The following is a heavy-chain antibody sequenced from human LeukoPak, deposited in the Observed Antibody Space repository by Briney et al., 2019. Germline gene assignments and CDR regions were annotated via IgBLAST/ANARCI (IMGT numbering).Heavy chain of an antibody. J-gene: IGHJ6*02. CDR1: GYTFTGYY. D-gene: IGHD3-3*01. Sequence: VASVNVSCKASGYTFTGYYMHWVRQAPGQGLEWMGRIDPNSGGTNYAQKFQGRVTMTRDTSISTAYMELSRLRSDDTAVYYCARLGVLRFLEWPSPYYYYGMDVWGQGTTVTVSS. CDR2: IDPNSGGT. CDR3: ARLGVLRFLEWPSPYYYYGMDV. V-gene: IGHV1-2*06.